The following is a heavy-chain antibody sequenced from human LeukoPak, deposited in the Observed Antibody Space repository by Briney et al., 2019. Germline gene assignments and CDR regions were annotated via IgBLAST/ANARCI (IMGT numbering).Heavy chain of an antibody. CDR2: ISGSGGST. CDR1: GFTFSSYA. Sequence: GGSLRLSCAASGFTFSSYAMSWDRQAPGKGLEWVSAISGSGGSTYYADSVKGRFTISRDNSKNTLYLQMNSLRAEDTAVYYCAKDRVGATTETFDYWGQGTLVTVSS. J-gene: IGHJ4*02. D-gene: IGHD1-26*01. V-gene: IGHV3-23*01. CDR3: AKDRVGATTETFDY.